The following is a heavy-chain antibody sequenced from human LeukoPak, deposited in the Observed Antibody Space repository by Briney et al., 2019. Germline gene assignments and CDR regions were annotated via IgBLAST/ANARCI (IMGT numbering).Heavy chain of an antibody. V-gene: IGHV1-18*01. J-gene: IGHJ3*02. CDR1: GYSFTIYI. Sequence: ASVRFSCTAAGYSFTIYIINWGRQAPGQGLEWMGWLSAYNGNTNYAQKLQGRVTMTPDTSASTAYMDLRSVTSDDTAVYYCARGRLAWLHDPFDIWGQGTMVTVSS. D-gene: IGHD5-12*01. CDR3: ARGRLAWLHDPFDI. CDR2: LSAYNGNT.